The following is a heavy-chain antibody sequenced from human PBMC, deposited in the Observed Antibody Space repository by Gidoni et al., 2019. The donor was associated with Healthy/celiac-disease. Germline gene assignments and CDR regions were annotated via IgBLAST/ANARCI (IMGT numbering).Heavy chain of an antibody. CDR2: IIPIFGTA. Sequence: QVQLVQSGAEVKKPGSSVKVSCQASGVIFSSYAISWVRQAPGQGLEWMRGIIPIFGTANYAQKFQGRVTITADESTSTAYMELSSLRSEDTAVYYCARYDYGDYDGWFDPWGQGTLVTVSS. CDR3: ARYDYGDYDGWFDP. J-gene: IGHJ5*02. CDR1: GVIFSSYA. V-gene: IGHV1-69*01. D-gene: IGHD4-17*01.